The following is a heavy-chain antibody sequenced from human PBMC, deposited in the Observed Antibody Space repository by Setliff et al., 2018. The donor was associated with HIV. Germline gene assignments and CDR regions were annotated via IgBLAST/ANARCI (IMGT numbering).Heavy chain of an antibody. CDR3: ATDCAVVGGTGSLDS. V-gene: IGHV3-7*05. Sequence: GGSLRLSCAASGFTFSTYWMSWVRQAPGKGLEWVANIKEDGSEKYYVDSVKGRFTISRDNAENSLYLQTNSLTAEDTAVYYCATDCAVVGGTGSLDSWGQGTLVTVSS. J-gene: IGHJ4*02. CDR1: GFTFSTYW. CDR2: IKEDGSEK. D-gene: IGHD1-26*01.